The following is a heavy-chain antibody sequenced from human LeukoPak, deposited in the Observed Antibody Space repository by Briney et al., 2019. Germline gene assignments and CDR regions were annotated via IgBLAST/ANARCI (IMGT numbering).Heavy chain of an antibody. J-gene: IGHJ4*02. CDR1: GYTFTSYG. D-gene: IGHD3-22*01. Sequence: GASVKVSCTASGYTFTSYGISWVRQAPGQGLEWMGWISAYNGNTNYAQKLQGRVTMTTDTSTSTAYMELRSLRSDDTAVYYCARVDPGVPYYYDSSGTLGYWGQGTLVTVSS. CDR2: ISAYNGNT. CDR3: ARVDPGVPYYYDSSGTLGY. V-gene: IGHV1-18*01.